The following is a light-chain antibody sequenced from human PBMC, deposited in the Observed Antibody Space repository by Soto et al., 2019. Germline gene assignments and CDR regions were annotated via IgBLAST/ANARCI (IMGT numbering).Light chain of an antibody. J-gene: IGKJ2*01. CDR3: QQSYTTPYT. V-gene: IGKV1-39*01. CDR1: QSIDSY. CDR2: AAS. Sequence: DIQMTQSPSSLSVSVGDRVTITCRASQSIDSYLNWYQQNPGKAPNLLIYAASSLQSGVQSRFSGGGSGTDFTLTISSLQPEDCATYYCQQSYTTPYTFGQGNKLEIK.